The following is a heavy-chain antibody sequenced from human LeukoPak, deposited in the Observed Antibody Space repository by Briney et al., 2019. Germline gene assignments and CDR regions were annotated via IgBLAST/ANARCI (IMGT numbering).Heavy chain of an antibody. D-gene: IGHD3-22*01. V-gene: IGHV1-46*01. Sequence: ASVKVSCKAFGYTFTSNYMHWVRQAPGQGPEWMGVISPSGGSTTYAQKFQGRVTLTRDMSTSTAYMELSRLRSDDTAVYYCARGGVTMIVVVDYWGQGTLVTVSS. CDR1: GYTFTSNY. CDR2: ISPSGGST. J-gene: IGHJ4*02. CDR3: ARGGVTMIVVVDY.